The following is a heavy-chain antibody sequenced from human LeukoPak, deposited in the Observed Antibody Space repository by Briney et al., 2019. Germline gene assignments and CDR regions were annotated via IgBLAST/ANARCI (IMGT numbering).Heavy chain of an antibody. J-gene: IGHJ4*02. V-gene: IGHV4-61*08. Sequence: TSETLSLTCTVSRGSVSSGDYYWTWIRQPPGKGLEWIGYIYYSGSTNYNPSLKSRVTISVDTSKNQFSLKLSSVTAADTAEYYCARWIVGATSYFDYWGQGTLVTVSS. D-gene: IGHD1-26*01. CDR1: RGSVSSGDYY. CDR2: IYYSGST. CDR3: ARWIVGATSYFDY.